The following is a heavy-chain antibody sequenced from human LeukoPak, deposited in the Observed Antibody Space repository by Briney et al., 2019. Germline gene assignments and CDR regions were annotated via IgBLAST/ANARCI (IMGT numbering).Heavy chain of an antibody. V-gene: IGHV3-13*01. CDR2: IGTVGDT. D-gene: IGHD5-18*01. CDR1: GFTFSRYD. J-gene: IGHJ4*02. Sequence: TGGSLRLSCAASGFTFSRYDMHWVRQPTGKGLEWVSAIGTVGDTYYLDSVKGRFTISRENAKNSLYLQMNSLRAGDTAVYYCVRVELEGSYGPYDYWGQGTLVTVSS. CDR3: VRVELEGSYGPYDY.